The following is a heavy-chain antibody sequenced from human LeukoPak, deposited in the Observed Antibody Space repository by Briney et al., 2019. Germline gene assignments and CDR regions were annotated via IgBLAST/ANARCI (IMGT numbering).Heavy chain of an antibody. Sequence: HPGGSLRLSCAVSGLTFSSNDMHWIRQAPGKGLEWVSYISSNSRTIYYADSVKGRFTISRDNAKNSLFLQMNSLRAEDTAVYYCAKETQGGRAVLRYFDWLRYYYMDVWGKGTTVTVSS. CDR1: GLTFSSND. J-gene: IGHJ6*03. CDR2: ISSNSRTI. D-gene: IGHD3-9*01. V-gene: IGHV3-48*01. CDR3: AKETQGGRAVLRYFDWLRYYYMDV.